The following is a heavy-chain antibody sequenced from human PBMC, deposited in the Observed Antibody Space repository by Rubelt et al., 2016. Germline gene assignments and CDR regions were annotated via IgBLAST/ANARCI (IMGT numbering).Heavy chain of an antibody. CDR3: AKVPYGDNGHSPYFDY. CDR1: GFTFSSYA. J-gene: IGHJ4*02. CDR2: ISGSGGST. Sequence: EVQLLESGGGLVQPGGSLRLSCAASGFTFSSYAMSWVRQAPGKGLEWVSAISGSGGSTYYADSVQGRFTVSRDNPINTLDLKMNSLRAEETAGYYCAKVPYGDNGHSPYFDYWGQGTLVTVSS. V-gene: IGHV3-23*01. D-gene: IGHD4-17*01.